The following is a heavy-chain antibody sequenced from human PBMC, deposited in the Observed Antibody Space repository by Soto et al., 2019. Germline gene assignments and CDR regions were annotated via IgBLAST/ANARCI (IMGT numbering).Heavy chain of an antibody. J-gene: IGHJ4*02. CDR3: ARDTEWKGSYLDY. Sequence: QVQLVESGGGVVQPGRSLRLSCAASGFTFSSYGMHWVRQAPGKGLEWVAVIWYDGSNKYYADSVKGRFTISRDNSKNKLYLQMNSLRAEDTAVYYCARDTEWKGSYLDYWGQGTLVTVSS. CDR1: GFTFSSYG. V-gene: IGHV3-33*01. CDR2: IWYDGSNK. D-gene: IGHD3-10*01.